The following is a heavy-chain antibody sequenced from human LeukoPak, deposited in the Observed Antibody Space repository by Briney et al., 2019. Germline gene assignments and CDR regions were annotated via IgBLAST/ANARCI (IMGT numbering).Heavy chain of an antibody. Sequence: ASVKVSCKVSGYTLTELSMHWVRQAPGKGLEWMGGFDPEDGETTYAQKFQGRVTMTEDTSTDTAYMELSSLRSEDTAVYYCATALADYYDSSGYYYFDYWGQGTLVTVSS. CDR2: FDPEDGET. CDR1: GYTLTELS. J-gene: IGHJ4*02. D-gene: IGHD3-22*01. CDR3: ATALADYYDSSGYYYFDY. V-gene: IGHV1-24*01.